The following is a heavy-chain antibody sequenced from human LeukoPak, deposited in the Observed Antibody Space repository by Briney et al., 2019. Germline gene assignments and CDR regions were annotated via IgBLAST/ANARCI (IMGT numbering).Heavy chain of an antibody. D-gene: IGHD6-13*01. J-gene: IGHJ6*02. CDR3: ARGRSSIWYSSGMGV. Sequence: GGSLRLSCAASGFTFSTYNMSWVRQAPGKGLEWVASISSCSYIYYADSVKGRFTISRDNAKNSQYLQMNRQRDEDRAGYYCARGRSSIWYSSGMGVWGQGTTVTVSS. V-gene: IGHV3-21*01. CDR2: ISSCSYI. CDR1: GFTFSTYN.